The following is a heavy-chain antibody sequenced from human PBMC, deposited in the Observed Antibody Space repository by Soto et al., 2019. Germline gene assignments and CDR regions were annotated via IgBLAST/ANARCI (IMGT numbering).Heavy chain of an antibody. CDR3: ARVPYCSGGSCYSWFDP. V-gene: IGHV3-74*01. J-gene: IGHJ5*02. D-gene: IGHD2-15*01. CDR2: INSDGSST. CDR1: GFTFSSYW. Sequence: PGGSLRLSCAASGFTFSSYWRHWVRQAPGKGLVWVSRINSDGSSTNYADSVKGRFTISRDNAKNTLYLQMNSLRADDTAVYYCARVPYCSGGSCYSWFDPWGQGTLVTVSS.